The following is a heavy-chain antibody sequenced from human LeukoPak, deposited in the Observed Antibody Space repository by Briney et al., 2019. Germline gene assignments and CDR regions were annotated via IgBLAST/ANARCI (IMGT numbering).Heavy chain of an antibody. D-gene: IGHD3-22*01. J-gene: IGHJ1*01. CDR1: GFTFGSYG. Sequence: QSGGCLRLSCAASGFTFGSYGMSWVRQAPGRGLGWVSFITPNADRASYADSVEGRFTISRDNPRNTLYRQMNCLRNEDTAVYYCAIMHGYYDGSGYWVQWGQGTLVTVSS. V-gene: IGHV3-23*01. CDR3: AIMHGYYDGSGYWVQ. CDR2: ITPNADRA.